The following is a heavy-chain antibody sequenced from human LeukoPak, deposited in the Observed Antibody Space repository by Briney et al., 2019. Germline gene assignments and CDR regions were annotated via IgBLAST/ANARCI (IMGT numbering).Heavy chain of an antibody. CDR2: IANGAT. J-gene: IGHJ4*02. D-gene: IGHD3-10*01. CDR1: GGGISTYY. Sequence: PSGTLSLTCTVAGGGISTYYWNWIRQTPGKGLEWVGHIANGATDYNPSLKSRAIISVDTSKNQISLRLTSVTAADTAVYHCARDKAHSYGYYFDPWGPGTQVLVSS. V-gene: IGHV4-4*08. CDR3: ARDKAHSYGYYFDP.